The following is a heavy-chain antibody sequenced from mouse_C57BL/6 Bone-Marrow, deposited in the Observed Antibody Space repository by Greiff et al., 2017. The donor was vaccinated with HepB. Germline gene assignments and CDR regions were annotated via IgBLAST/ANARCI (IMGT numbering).Heavy chain of an antibody. CDR3: AKEAHYGSPYFDY. CDR2: IWRGGST. Sequence: VQLQQSGPGLVQPSQSLSITCTVSGFSLTSYGVHWVRQSPGKGLEWLGVIWRGGSTDYNAAFMSRLSITKDNSKSQVFFKMNSLQADDTAIYYCAKEAHYGSPYFDYWGQGTTLTVSS. CDR1: GFSLTSYG. D-gene: IGHD1-1*01. J-gene: IGHJ2*01. V-gene: IGHV2-5*01.